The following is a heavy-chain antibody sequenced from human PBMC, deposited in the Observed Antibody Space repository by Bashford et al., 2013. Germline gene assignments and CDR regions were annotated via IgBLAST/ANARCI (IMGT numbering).Heavy chain of an antibody. CDR2: IYYSGST. J-gene: IGHJ6*02. Sequence: SETLSLTCTVSGGSISSSSYYWGWIRQPPGKGLEWIGSIYYSGSTYYNPSLKSRVTISVDTSKNQFSLKLSSVTAADTAVYYCARVRGYSAYDLRYYYFTLDVWGQGTTVTVSS. V-gene: IGHV4-39*01. CDR3: ARVRGYSAYDLRYYYFTLDV. D-gene: IGHD5-12*01. CDR1: GGSISSSSYY.